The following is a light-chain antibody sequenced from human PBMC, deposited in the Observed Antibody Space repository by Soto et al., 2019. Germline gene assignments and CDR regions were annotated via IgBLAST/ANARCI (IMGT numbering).Light chain of an antibody. V-gene: IGLV2-8*01. CDR3: SSFAGTNKV. CDR1: SSDVGGYNY. Sequence: SALTEPPSASGPPGQSVTISCTGTSSDVGGYNYVSWYQQHPGKAPKLLISEVNKRPSGVPDRFSGSKSGNTASLTVSGLQAEDEADYYCSSFAGTNKVFGGGTKLTVL. CDR2: EVN. J-gene: IGLJ2*01.